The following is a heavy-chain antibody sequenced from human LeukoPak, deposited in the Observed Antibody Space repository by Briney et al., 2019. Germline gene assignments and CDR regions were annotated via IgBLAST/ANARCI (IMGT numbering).Heavy chain of an antibody. V-gene: IGHV3-21*01. D-gene: IGHD6-19*01. J-gene: IGHJ4*02. Sequence: SGGSLRLSCAVSGFTFSTYTMNWVRQAPGKGLEWVSSISSSSSYIAYSDSVKGRFTISRDNAKNSLYLQMNSLRAEDTAVFYCARGQWPDYWGQGTLLIVSS. CDR2: ISSSSSYI. CDR1: GFTFSTYT. CDR3: ARGQWPDY.